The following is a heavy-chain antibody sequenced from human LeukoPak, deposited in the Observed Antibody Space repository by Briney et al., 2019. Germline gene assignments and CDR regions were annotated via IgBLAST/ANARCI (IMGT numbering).Heavy chain of an antibody. J-gene: IGHJ4*02. CDR3: ARRMVRGVIAY. Sequence: PSQTLSLTCTVSGGSISSGSYYWSWIRQPPGKGLEWIGEINHSGSTNYNPSPKSRVTISVDTSKNQFSLKLSSVTAADTAVYYCARRMVRGVIAYWGQGTLVTVSS. CDR2: INHSGST. CDR1: GGSISSGSYY. V-gene: IGHV4-30-2*01. D-gene: IGHD3-10*01.